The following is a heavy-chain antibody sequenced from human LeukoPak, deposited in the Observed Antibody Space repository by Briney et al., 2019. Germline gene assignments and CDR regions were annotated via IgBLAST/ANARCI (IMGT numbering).Heavy chain of an antibody. Sequence: SETLSLTCTVSGGSISSYYWSWIRQPAGKGLEWIGRIYTSGSTNYNPSLKSRVTMSVDTSKNQFSLKLSSVTAADTAVYYCARDQRVRGVHYYYGMDVWGRGTTVTVSS. CDR3: ARDQRVRGVHYYYGMDV. D-gene: IGHD3-10*01. J-gene: IGHJ6*02. V-gene: IGHV4-4*07. CDR2: IYTSGST. CDR1: GGSISSYY.